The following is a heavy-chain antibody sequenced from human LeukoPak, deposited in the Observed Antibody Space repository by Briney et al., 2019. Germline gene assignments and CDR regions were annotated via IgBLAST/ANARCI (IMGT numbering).Heavy chain of an antibody. J-gene: IGHJ6*02. Sequence: PSETLSLTCAVYGGSFSGYYWSWIRQPPGKGLEWIGEINHSGSTNYNPSLKSRVTISVDTSKNQFSLKLSSVTAADTAVYYCAVSYYGMDVWGQGTTVTVSS. CDR1: GGSFSGYY. CDR2: INHSGST. V-gene: IGHV4-34*01. CDR3: AVSYYGMDV.